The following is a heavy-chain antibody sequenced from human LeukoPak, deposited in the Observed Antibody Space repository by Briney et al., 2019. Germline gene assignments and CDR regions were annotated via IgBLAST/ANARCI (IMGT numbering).Heavy chain of an antibody. Sequence: ASVKVSCKASGYTFTSYGISWVRQAPGQGLEWMGWISAYNGNTNYAQKLQGRVTMTIDTSTSTAYMELRSLRSDDTAVYYCARALIVVVPAATKTPDAFDIWGQGTMVTVSS. CDR1: GYTFTSYG. J-gene: IGHJ3*02. CDR3: ARALIVVVPAATKTPDAFDI. D-gene: IGHD2-2*01. V-gene: IGHV1-18*01. CDR2: ISAYNGNT.